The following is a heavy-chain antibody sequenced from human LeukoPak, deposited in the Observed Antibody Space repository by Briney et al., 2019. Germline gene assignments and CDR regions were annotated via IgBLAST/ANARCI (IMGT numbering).Heavy chain of an antibody. CDR3: ATKKGHYFDS. J-gene: IGHJ4*02. V-gene: IGHV3-30*02. CDR1: GFTFSTYG. CDR2: IRYDGTNE. Sequence: GGSLRLSCAASGFTFSTYGMHWVRQAPGKGLEWAAFIRYDGTNEYYADSVKGRFTISRDNSKNTLYLQRNSLRAEDTAVYYCATKKGHYFDSWGQGTLVTVSS.